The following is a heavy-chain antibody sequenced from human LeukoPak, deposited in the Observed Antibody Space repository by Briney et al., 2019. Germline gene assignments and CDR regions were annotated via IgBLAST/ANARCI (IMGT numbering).Heavy chain of an antibody. J-gene: IGHJ4*02. CDR1: GGSISSSSYY. CDR3: ASRQEDFWSGYRDY. CDR2: IYYSGST. D-gene: IGHD3-3*01. Sequence: SETLSLTCTVSGGSISSSSYYWGWIRQPPGKGLEWIGSIYYSGSTYYNPSLKSRVTISVDTSKNQFSLKLSSVTAAGTAVYYCASRQEDFWSGYRDYWGQGTLVTVSS. V-gene: IGHV4-39*01.